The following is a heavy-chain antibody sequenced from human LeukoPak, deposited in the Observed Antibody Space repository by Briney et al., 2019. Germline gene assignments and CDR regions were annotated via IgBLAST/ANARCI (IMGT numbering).Heavy chain of an antibody. J-gene: IGHJ4*02. Sequence: GASVKVSCKVSGYTLTELSMHWVRQAPGKGLEWMGGFDPEDGETIYAQKFQGRVTMTEDTSTDTAYMELSSLRSEDTAVYYCASADDSSGYYLRALDYWGQGTLVTVPS. CDR3: ASADDSSGYYLRALDY. D-gene: IGHD3-22*01. CDR2: FDPEDGET. CDR1: GYTLTELS. V-gene: IGHV1-24*01.